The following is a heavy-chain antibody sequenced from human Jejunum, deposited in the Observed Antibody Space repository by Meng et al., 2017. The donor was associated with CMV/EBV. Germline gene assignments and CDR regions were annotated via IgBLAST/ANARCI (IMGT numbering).Heavy chain of an antibody. Sequence: SCAASGFSFSSSAMHWVRQAPGKGLEWLAVISYDGYTKKYADSVEGRFAISRDNSKNTLYLQMNSLTAEDTTTYFCAKFDYNLYYFDYWGQGSLVTVSS. CDR2: ISYDGYTK. CDR1: GFSFSSSA. CDR3: AKFDYNLYYFDY. V-gene: IGHV3-30*09. J-gene: IGHJ4*02. D-gene: IGHD4-11*01.